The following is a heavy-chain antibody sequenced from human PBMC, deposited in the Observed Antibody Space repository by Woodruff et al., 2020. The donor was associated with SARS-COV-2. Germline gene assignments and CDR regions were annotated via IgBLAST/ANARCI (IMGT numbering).Heavy chain of an antibody. Sequence: GLEWVAVISYDGSNKYYADSVKGRFTISRDNSKNTLYLQMNSLRAEDTAVYYCARASIYGYNWFDPWGQG. CDR3: ARASIYGYNWFDP. V-gene: IGHV3-30-3*01. J-gene: IGHJ5*02. D-gene: IGHD3-10*01. CDR2: ISYDGSNK.